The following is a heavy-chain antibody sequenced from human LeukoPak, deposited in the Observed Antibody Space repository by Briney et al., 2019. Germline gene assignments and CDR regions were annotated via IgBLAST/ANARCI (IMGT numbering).Heavy chain of an antibody. V-gene: IGHV1-18*01. CDR2: ISAYNGNT. D-gene: IGHD6-13*01. Sequence: ASVKVSCKASVYTFTSYGISWVRPAPGQGLEWMGWISAYNGNTNYAQKLQGRVTMTTDTSTSTAYMELRSLRSDDTAVYYCARDQPIAAADAFDIWGQGTMVTVSS. CDR1: VYTFTSYG. J-gene: IGHJ3*02. CDR3: ARDQPIAAADAFDI.